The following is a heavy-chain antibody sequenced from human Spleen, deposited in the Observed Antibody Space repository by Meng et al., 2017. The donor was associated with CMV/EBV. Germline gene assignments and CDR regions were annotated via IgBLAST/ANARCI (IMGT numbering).Heavy chain of an antibody. CDR2: IIGSGDTT. CDR1: GFTFSNYA. D-gene: IGHD5-18*01. J-gene: IGHJ3*02. CDR3: GRDKGYSNGHAFDI. V-gene: IGHV3-23*01. Sequence: GGSLRLSCAASGFTFSNYAMSWVRQAPGTGLDCISAIIGSGDTTYYADSVKGRFSISRDNSKKTLDLQMNSLRAEDTAMYYCGRDKGYSNGHAFDIWGQGTMVTVSS.